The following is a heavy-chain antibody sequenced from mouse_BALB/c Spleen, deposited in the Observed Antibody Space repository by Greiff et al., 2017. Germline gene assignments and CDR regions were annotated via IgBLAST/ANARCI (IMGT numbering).Heavy chain of an antibody. V-gene: IGHV1-4*02. CDR1: GYTFTSYT. CDR2: INPSSGYT. D-gene: IGHD1-2*01. Sequence: QVQLQQSAAELARPGASVKMSCKASGYTFTSYTMHWVKQRPGQGLEWIGYINPSSGYTEYNQKFKDKTTLTADKSSSTAYMQLSSLTSEDSAVYYCARRGTITTAMDYWGQGTSVTVAS. CDR3: ARRGTITTAMDY. J-gene: IGHJ4*01.